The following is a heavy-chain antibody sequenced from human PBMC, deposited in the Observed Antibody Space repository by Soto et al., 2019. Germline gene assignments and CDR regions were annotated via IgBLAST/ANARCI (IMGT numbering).Heavy chain of an antibody. J-gene: IGHJ5*02. CDR2: IYHSGST. Sequence: PSETLSLTCAVSGGSISSGGYSWNWIRQPPGKGLEWIGNIYHSGSTYYNASLRGRVTMSVDTSKNQFSLMLTSVTAADTAVYYCARGRGVVVVAAPPRGWFDPWGPGTLVTVSS. CDR3: ARGRGVVVVAAPPRGWFDP. CDR1: GGSISSGGYS. D-gene: IGHD2-15*01. V-gene: IGHV4-30-2*03.